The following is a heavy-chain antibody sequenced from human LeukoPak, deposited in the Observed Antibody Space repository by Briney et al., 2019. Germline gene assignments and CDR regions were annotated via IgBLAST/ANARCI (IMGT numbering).Heavy chain of an antibody. CDR1: GFTFSSYE. CDR3: TRRFGSAICDY. V-gene: IGHV3-48*03. CDR2: IRSSGSTI. J-gene: IGHJ4*02. Sequence: GGSLRLSCAASGFTFSSYEMNWVRQAPGKGLEWISYIRSSGSTIYYADSVKGRFTISRDNAKNSLYLQMNSRRAEDTAVYYCTRRFGSAICDYWGQGTLVTVSS. D-gene: IGHD3-16*01.